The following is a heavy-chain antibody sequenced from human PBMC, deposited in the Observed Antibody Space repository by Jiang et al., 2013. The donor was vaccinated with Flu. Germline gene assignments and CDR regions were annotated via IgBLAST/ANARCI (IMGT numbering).Heavy chain of an antibody. CDR1: GFSLSTSGMC. D-gene: IGHD1-26*01. CDR3: ARIRRGSYYEKWFDS. V-gene: IGHV2-70*11. CDR2: IDWDDDE. Sequence: KPTQTLTLTCTFSGFSLSTSGMCVSWIRQPPGKALEWLARIDWDDDEYYSASLRTRLTISKDTSKNQVVLRMTNMDPADTATYFCARIRRGSYYEKWFDSWGQGTLVTVSS. J-gene: IGHJ5*01.